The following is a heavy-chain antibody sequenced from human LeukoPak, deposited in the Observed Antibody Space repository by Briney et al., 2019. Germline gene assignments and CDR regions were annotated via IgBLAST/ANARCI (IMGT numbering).Heavy chain of an antibody. D-gene: IGHD3-3*01. CDR2: VDYNENS. Sequence: PSEALSLPCTVVGGSISSRDEMWNLLREPPGRGLEGSGSVDYNENSAYSATVKSRILISVATSKIQGSMRLTSVAAADAAVYFGARTILFGSAFLDTWGQGTLVTVSS. J-gene: IGHJ4*02. V-gene: IGHV4-39*07. CDR3: ARTILFGSAFLDT. CDR1: GGSISSRDEM.